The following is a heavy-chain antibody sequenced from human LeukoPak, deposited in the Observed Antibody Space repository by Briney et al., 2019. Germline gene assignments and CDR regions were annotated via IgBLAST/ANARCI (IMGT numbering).Heavy chain of an antibody. D-gene: IGHD1-1*01. Sequence: QPGGSLRLSCAASGFTFSSNVMHWVRQAPGKGLEWVAGISHDGNNKYYADSVKGRFTISRDISKNTLYLQMDSLRAEDTAIYYCARDWKTNSFDYWGQGTLVTVSS. V-gene: IGHV3-30-3*01. CDR1: GFTFSSNV. J-gene: IGHJ4*02. CDR3: ARDWKTNSFDY. CDR2: ISHDGNNK.